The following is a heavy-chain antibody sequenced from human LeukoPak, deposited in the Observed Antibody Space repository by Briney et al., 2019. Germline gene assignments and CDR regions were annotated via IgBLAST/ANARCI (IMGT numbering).Heavy chain of an antibody. Sequence: PSETLSLTCTVSGGSISSYYWSWIRQPPGKGLEWIGEINHSGSTNYNPSLKSRVTISVDTSKNQFSLKLSSVTAADTAVYYCARGFPYSSGWLYRRYFDYWGQGTLVTVSS. CDR2: INHSGST. J-gene: IGHJ4*02. CDR3: ARGFPYSSGWLYRRYFDY. V-gene: IGHV4-34*01. CDR1: GGSISSYY. D-gene: IGHD6-19*01.